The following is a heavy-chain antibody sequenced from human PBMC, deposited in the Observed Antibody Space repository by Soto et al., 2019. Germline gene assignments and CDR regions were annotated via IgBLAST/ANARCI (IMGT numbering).Heavy chain of an antibody. J-gene: IGHJ4*02. Sequence: SETLSLTCTVSGGSVSGGSYYWSWIRQPPGKGLEWMGYIYYSGSTNYNPSLKSRVTISVDTSKNQFSLKLSSVTAADTAGYYCASPACHSSGWRDFDYWGQGTLVTVSS. CDR3: ASPACHSSGWRDFDY. D-gene: IGHD6-19*01. CDR2: IYYSGST. V-gene: IGHV4-61*01. CDR1: GGSVSGGSYY.